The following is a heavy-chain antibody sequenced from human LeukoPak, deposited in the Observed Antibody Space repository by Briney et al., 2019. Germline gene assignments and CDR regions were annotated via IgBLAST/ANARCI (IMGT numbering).Heavy chain of an antibody. V-gene: IGHV3-53*01. D-gene: IGHD6-19*01. CDR3: AKVAGFWYYYGMDV. CDR2: IYSGGSI. J-gene: IGHJ6*02. Sequence: GGSLRLSCAASGFTVSSNYMSWVRQAPGKGLEWVSVIYSGGSIYYADSVKGRFTISRDNSKNTLYLQMNSLRAEDTAVYYCAKVAGFWYYYGMDVWGQGTTVTVSS. CDR1: GFTVSSNY.